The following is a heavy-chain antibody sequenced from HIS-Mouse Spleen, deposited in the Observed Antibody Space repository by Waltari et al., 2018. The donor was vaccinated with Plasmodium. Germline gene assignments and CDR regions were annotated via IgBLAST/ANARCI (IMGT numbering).Heavy chain of an antibody. CDR3: ARDRRLAFDY. Sequence: QVQLVESGGGVVQPGRSLRLSCAASGFTFNSYAMHWVRQAPGKGLDWLAVISYDGSNKYYADSVKGRFTISRDNSKNTLYLQMNSLRAEDTAVYYCARDRRLAFDYWGQGTLVTVSS. CDR1: GFTFNSYA. D-gene: IGHD2-15*01. CDR2: ISYDGSNK. V-gene: IGHV3-30-3*01. J-gene: IGHJ4*02.